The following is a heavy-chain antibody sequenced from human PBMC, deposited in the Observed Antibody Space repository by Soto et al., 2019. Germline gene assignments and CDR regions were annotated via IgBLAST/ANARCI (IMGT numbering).Heavy chain of an antibody. CDR3: AKVLDYYGSGSYYY. Sequence: GESLKISCAASGFTFSSYAMSWVRQAPGKGLEWVSAISGSGGSTYYADSVKGRFTISRDNSKNTLYLQMNSLRAEDTAVYYCAKVLDYYGSGSYYYWGQGTLVTVSS. J-gene: IGHJ4*02. CDR1: GFTFSSYA. D-gene: IGHD3-10*01. V-gene: IGHV3-23*01. CDR2: ISGSGGST.